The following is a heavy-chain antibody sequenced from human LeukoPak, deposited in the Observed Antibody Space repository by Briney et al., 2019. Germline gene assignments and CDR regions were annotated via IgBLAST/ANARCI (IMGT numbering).Heavy chain of an antibody. CDR1: GYTFTSYY. CDR3: ARGLRITMIVVVTSFDY. D-gene: IGHD3-22*01. CDR2: INPSGGST. J-gene: IGHJ4*02. Sequence: GASVKVSCKASGYTFTSYYMHWVRQAPGQGLEWMGIINPSGGSTSHAQKFQGRVTMTRDTSTSTVYMELSSLRSEDTAVYYCARGLRITMIVVVTSFDYWGQGTLVTVSS. V-gene: IGHV1-46*01.